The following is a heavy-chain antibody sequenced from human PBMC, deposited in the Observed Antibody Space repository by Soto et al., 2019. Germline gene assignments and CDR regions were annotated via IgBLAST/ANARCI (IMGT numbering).Heavy chain of an antibody. Sequence: ASVKVSCKASGYTFTGYYMHWVRQAPGQGLEWMGWINPNSGGTNYAQKFQGWVTMTRDTSTSTVYMELSSLRSEDTAVYYCARGVVASYYYGMDVWGQGTTVTVSS. V-gene: IGHV1-2*04. CDR3: ARGVVASYYYGMDV. CDR2: INPNSGGT. J-gene: IGHJ6*02. D-gene: IGHD5-12*01. CDR1: GYTFTGYY.